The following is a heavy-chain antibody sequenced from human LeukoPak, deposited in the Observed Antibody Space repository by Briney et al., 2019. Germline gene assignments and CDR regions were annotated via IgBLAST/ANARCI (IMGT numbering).Heavy chain of an antibody. CDR3: AREQWEPGVDY. D-gene: IGHD1-26*01. CDR1: GGSISSGSYY. Sequence: VKPSETLSLTCTVSGGSISSGSYYWSWLRQPAGKGLEWIGRIYTSGSTNYNPSLKSRVTISVDTSKNQFSLKLSSVTAADTAVYYCAREQWEPGVDYWGQGTLVTVSS. CDR2: IYTSGST. J-gene: IGHJ4*02. V-gene: IGHV4-61*02.